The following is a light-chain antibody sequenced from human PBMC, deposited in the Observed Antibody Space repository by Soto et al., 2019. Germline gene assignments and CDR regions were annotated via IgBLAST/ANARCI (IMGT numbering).Light chain of an antibody. V-gene: IGKV3-20*01. CDR2: RTL. J-gene: IGKJ4*01. Sequence: EIGLTQSPGFLSVSPGERATLSCRASQTVRNGYPAWYQHKAGQAPRLLIYRTLSRAAGIPDRFSGSGSGTDFTLTISRLEPEDFAVYFCQQYADSPVTFGGGTKVEIK. CDR1: QTVRNGY. CDR3: QQYADSPVT.